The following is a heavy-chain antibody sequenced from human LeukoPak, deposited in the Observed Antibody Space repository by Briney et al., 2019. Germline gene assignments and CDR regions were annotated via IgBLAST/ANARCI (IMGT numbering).Heavy chain of an antibody. D-gene: IGHD4-17*01. CDR3: ARAEALTGDYVGYFVY. Sequence: GASVKVSCKASGGTFSSYAISWVRQAPGQGLEWMGIINPSGGSTSYAQKFQGRVTMTRDTSTNTVNMELSSLRSEDTAVYYCARAEALTGDYVGYFVYWGQGTLVTVSS. CDR2: INPSGGST. V-gene: IGHV1-46*01. CDR1: GGTFSSYA. J-gene: IGHJ4*02.